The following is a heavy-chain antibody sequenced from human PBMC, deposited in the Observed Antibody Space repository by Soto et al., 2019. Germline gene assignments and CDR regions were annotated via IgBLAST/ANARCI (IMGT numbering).Heavy chain of an antibody. J-gene: IGHJ5*02. CDR3: ASSTTVTSSWFDP. CDR2: ISGSDGST. CDR1: GFTFSSYA. V-gene: IGHV3-23*01. D-gene: IGHD4-4*01. Sequence: EVQLLESGGGLVQPGGSLRLSCAASGFTFSSYAMSWVRQAPGKGLEWVSTISGSDGSTYYADSVKGRFTISRDNSKNTLYLQMNRLRAEDTAVYYCASSTTVTSSWFDPWGQGTLVTVSS.